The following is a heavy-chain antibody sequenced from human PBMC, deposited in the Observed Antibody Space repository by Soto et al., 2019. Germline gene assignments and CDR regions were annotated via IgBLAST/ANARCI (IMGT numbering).Heavy chain of an antibody. Sequence: QVQLQESGPRLVRPSQTLSLLCSVSGGSISSGGHYWTWVRQFPGKGLEWIGYILYGENTFYNPSLKGRVVISGDTSKNQCSLNLTSVTAADTAMYYCVRDGGGILTASRFYEYWGRGDRVTVS. CDR1: GGSISSGGHY. J-gene: IGHJ1*01. D-gene: IGHD2-21*02. CDR3: VRDGGGILTASRFYEY. V-gene: IGHV4-31*03. CDR2: ILYGENT.